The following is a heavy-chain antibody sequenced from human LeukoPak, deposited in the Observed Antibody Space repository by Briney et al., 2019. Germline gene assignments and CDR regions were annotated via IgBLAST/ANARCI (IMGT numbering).Heavy chain of an antibody. J-gene: IGHJ6*04. V-gene: IGHV3-48*01. D-gene: IGHD3-10*01. Sequence: GGSLRLSCAVSGFTFSTHSMNWVRQAPGKGLEWVSYIISSSNTIYYADSVKGRFTISRDNAKNSLYLQMNSLRAEDTAVYYCARAVSHGSGSPRMDVWGKGTTVTVSS. CDR3: ARAVSHGSGSPRMDV. CDR1: GFTFSTHS. CDR2: IISSSNTI.